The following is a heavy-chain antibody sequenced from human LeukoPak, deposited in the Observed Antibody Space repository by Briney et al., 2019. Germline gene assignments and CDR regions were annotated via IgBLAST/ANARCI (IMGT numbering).Heavy chain of an antibody. CDR1: GFTFSRYW. Sequence: GGSLRLSCTASGFTFSRYWMTWVRQAPGKGLEWVAAIWYDGSIQYYADSVKGRFTISRDNSKNTLYLQMDSLRAEDTAVYYCARAGYCSGGSCYGSDYWGQGTLVSVSS. J-gene: IGHJ4*02. V-gene: IGHV3-33*07. CDR2: IWYDGSIQ. CDR3: ARAGYCSGGSCYGSDY. D-gene: IGHD2-15*01.